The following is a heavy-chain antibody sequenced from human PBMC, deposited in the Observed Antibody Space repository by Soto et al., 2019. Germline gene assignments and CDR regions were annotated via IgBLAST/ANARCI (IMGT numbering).Heavy chain of an antibody. D-gene: IGHD3-10*01. CDR1: GFTFISYG. CDR2: ISYDGSNK. Sequence: GGSLRLSCAASGFTFISYGMHWVRQAPGKGLEWVAVISYDGSNKYYADSVKGRFTISRDNSKNTLYLQMNSLRAEDTAVYYCAKGEGQWFGELSPLGAFDIWGQGTMVTVSS. J-gene: IGHJ3*02. CDR3: AKGEGQWFGELSPLGAFDI. V-gene: IGHV3-30*18.